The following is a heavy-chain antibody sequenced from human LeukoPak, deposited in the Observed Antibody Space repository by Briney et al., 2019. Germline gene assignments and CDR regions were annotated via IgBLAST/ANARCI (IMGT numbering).Heavy chain of an antibody. J-gene: IGHJ4*02. CDR1: GYTFTGYY. Sequence: ASVKVSCKASGYTFTGYYTHWVRQAPGQGLEWMGWINPNSGGTNYAQKFQGRVTMTRDTSISTAYMELSRLRSDDTAVYYCARDLNYYDSIEYRFDYWGQGTLVTVSS. CDR2: INPNSGGT. V-gene: IGHV1-2*02. D-gene: IGHD3-22*01. CDR3: ARDLNYYDSIEYRFDY.